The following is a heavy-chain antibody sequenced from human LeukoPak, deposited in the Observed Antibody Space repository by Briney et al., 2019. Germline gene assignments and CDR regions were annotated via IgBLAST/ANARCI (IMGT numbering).Heavy chain of an antibody. V-gene: IGHV4-38-2*02. CDR3: AREASRSYFDY. CDR1: NYSISSGYY. Sequence: PSETLSLTCTVSNYSISSGYYWGWIWQPPGKGLEWIGSLYYSGSTYYNPSLKSRVTISVDTSKNQFSLKLSSVTAADTAVYYCAREASRSYFDYWGQGTLVTVSS. J-gene: IGHJ4*02. CDR2: LYYSGST. D-gene: IGHD2-2*01.